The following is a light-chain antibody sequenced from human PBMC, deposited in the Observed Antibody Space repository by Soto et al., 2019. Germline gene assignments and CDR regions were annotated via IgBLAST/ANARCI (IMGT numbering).Light chain of an antibody. CDR3: QLSTSYGWP. V-gene: IGKV1-5*01. CDR1: QGISSY. Sequence: ISPSPSTASGSIGYRVTMPCRASQGISSYLASYQQQPGKAPKLIIYDASSLESGVPSRFSGSGSGAEFTLTISCLQPDDFATYYCQLSTSYGWPFGQVGKV. J-gene: IGKJ1*01. CDR2: DAS.